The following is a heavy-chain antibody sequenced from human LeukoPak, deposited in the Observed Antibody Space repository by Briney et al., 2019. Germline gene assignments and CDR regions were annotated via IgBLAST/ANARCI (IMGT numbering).Heavy chain of an antibody. Sequence: GGSLRLSCAASGFTFSSYAMSWVRQAPGKGLEWVSAISGSGGSTYYADSVKGRFTISRDNSKNTLYLQMNSLRAEDTAVYYCARWGGEYIVATTEYYFDYWGQGTLVTVSS. CDR1: GFTFSSYA. D-gene: IGHD5-12*01. CDR3: ARWGGEYIVATTEYYFDY. CDR2: ISGSGGST. J-gene: IGHJ4*02. V-gene: IGHV3-23*01.